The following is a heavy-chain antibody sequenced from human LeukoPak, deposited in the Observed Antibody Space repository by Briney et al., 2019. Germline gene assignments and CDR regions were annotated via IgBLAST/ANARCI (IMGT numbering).Heavy chain of an antibody. CDR3: ARGAYYYED. CDR2: ISSSSSTI. CDR1: GFTFSSHS. V-gene: IGHV3-48*01. D-gene: IGHD3-22*01. J-gene: IGHJ4*02. Sequence: GGSLRLSCAASGFTFSSHSMNWVRQAPGKGLEWVSYISSSSSTIYYADSVKGRFTISRDNAKKSLYLQMNSLRAEDTAVYYCARGAYYYEDWGQGTLVTVSS.